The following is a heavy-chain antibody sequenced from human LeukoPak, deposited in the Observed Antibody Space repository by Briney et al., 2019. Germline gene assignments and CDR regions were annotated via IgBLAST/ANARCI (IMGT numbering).Heavy chain of an antibody. CDR1: GFTFRKYD. CDR2: ISDSGDQT. D-gene: IGHD4-17*01. CDR3: AKEITLTTAYFDY. Sequence: PGGSLRLSCVASGFTFRKYDMSWVRQAPGKGVEWDPGISDSGDQTYYADSVRARFTISRDNSKNTLYLQVNSLRDEDTALYYCAKEITLTTAYFDYWGQGTLVTVSS. V-gene: IGHV3-23*01. J-gene: IGHJ4*02.